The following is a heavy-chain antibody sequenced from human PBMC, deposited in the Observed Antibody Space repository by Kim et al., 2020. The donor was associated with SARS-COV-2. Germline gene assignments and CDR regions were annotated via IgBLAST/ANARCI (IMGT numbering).Heavy chain of an antibody. V-gene: IGHV3-23*01. CDR2: ISGSGGST. J-gene: IGHJ4*02. CDR3: AKDWEFVVVVAHDD. CDR1: VFAFSSYA. D-gene: IGHD2-15*01. Sequence: GGSLRLSCADSVFAFSSYAMSWVRQAPGKGLEWVAAISGSGGSTYHADSVKGRFTISRDNSKNTLYLQMNSLRAEDTAVYYCAKDWEFVVVVAHDDWGQGTLVRVS.